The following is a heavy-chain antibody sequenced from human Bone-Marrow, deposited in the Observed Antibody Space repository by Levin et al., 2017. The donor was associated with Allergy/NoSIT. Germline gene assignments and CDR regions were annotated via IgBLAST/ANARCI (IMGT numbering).Heavy chain of an antibody. Sequence: GESLKISFEASGFSFSSYWMTWVRQAPGKALEWVANINTDGTNKQYVDSVKGRFAVSRDNAKSSLYLEMNSLRAEDTAVYYCARPGVIRGLDYWGQGALVTVSS. V-gene: IGHV3-7*01. CDR2: INTDGTNK. CDR1: GFSFSSYW. CDR3: ARPGVIRGLDY. J-gene: IGHJ4*02. D-gene: IGHD3-10*01.